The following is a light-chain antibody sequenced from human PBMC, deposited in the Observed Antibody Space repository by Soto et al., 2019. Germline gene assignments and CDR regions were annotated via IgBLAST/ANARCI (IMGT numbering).Light chain of an antibody. V-gene: IGLV2-14*01. Sequence: QSVLTQPASVSVSLGHSITISCTGGSTDIGDYKFVSWYRQRQGKAPQLVIYEVTNRPSEISSRFTGSKSGSTASLTISGLQPADEADYYCSSYTSANSLIFGGGTKVTVL. J-gene: IGLJ2*01. CDR1: STDIGDYKF. CDR3: SSYTSANSLI. CDR2: EVT.